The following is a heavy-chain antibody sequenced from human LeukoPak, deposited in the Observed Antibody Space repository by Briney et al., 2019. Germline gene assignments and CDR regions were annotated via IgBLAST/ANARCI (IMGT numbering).Heavy chain of an antibody. CDR2: IYYSGIT. CDR3: AGKAVAGPYFDY. Sequence: SETLSLTCTVSGGSISSNSYYWGWIRQPPGKGLEWIGSIYYSGITYYNPSLKTRVTISVDTSKKQFSLKLSSVTAADTAVYYCAGKAVAGPYFDYWGQGTLVTVSS. D-gene: IGHD6-19*01. V-gene: IGHV4-39*01. J-gene: IGHJ4*02. CDR1: GGSISSNSYY.